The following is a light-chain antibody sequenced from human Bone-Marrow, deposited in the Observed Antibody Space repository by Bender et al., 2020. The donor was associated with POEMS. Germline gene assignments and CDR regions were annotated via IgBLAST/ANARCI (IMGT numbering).Light chain of an antibody. CDR3: SSYTTSDTFV. V-gene: IGLV2-14*01. J-gene: IGLJ1*01. CDR2: DVS. CDR1: SSDVGGYNY. Sequence: QSALTQPASVSGSPGQSITISCTGTSSDVGGYNYVSWYQQHPGKAPKLIVYDVSNRPSGVSDRFSGFNSGNTASLTISELQADDEADYYCSSYTTSDTFVFGTGTEVTVL.